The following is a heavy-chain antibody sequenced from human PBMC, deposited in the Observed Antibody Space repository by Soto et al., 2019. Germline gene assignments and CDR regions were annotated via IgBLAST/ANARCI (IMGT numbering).Heavy chain of an antibody. J-gene: IGHJ1*01. V-gene: IGHV3-53*01. CDR3: ARDXXXXXYPEYFQH. CDR2: IYSGGST. Sequence: EVQLVESGGGLIQPGGSLRLSCAASGFTVSSNYMSWVRQAPGKGLEWVSVIYSGGSTYYADSVKGRFTISRDNSXXXXXXXXXXXXXXXXXXXXCARDXXXXXYPEYFQHWGQGTLVTVSS. CDR1: GFTVSSNY.